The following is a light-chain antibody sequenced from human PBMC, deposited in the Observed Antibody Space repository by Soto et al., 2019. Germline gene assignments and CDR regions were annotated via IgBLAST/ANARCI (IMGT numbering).Light chain of an antibody. J-gene: IGLJ1*01. CDR2: EGT. V-gene: IGLV2-23*01. CDR3: SSYTSSSIYV. Sequence: QSALTQPASVSGSPGQSITVSCAGTSSDVGGYNLVSWYQQHPGKAPKLIIYEGTERPSGISPRFSGSKSGNTASLTISGLQAEDEADYYCSSYTSSSIYVFGSGTKVTGL. CDR1: SSDVGGYNL.